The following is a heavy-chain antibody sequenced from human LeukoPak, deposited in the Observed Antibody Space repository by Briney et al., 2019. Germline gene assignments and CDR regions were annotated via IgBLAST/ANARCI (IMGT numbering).Heavy chain of an antibody. CDR2: ISSSGSTI. J-gene: IGHJ5*02. V-gene: IGHV3-48*03. D-gene: IGHD4-17*01. Sequence: GGSLRLSCAASGFTFSSYEMNWVRQAPGKGLEWVSYISSSGSTIYYADSVKGRFTISRDNAKNSLYLQMNSLRAEDTAVYYCARDVIAPTVTQYENWFDPWGQGTLVTVSS. CDR3: ARDVIAPTVTQYENWFDP. CDR1: GFTFSSYE.